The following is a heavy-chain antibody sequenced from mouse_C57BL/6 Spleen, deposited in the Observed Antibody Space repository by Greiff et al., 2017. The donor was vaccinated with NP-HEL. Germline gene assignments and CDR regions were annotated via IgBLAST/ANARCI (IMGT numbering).Heavy chain of an antibody. D-gene: IGHD2-5*01. CDR2: ISYDGSN. J-gene: IGHJ2*01. V-gene: IGHV3-6*01. CDR1: GYSITSGYY. Sequence: ESGPGLVKPSQSLSLTCSVTGYSITSGYYWNWIRQFPGNKLEWMGYISYDGSNNYNPSLKNRISITRDTSKNQFFLKLNSVTTEDTATYYCARGPLYSNPFDYWGQGTTLTVSS. CDR3: ARGPLYSNPFDY.